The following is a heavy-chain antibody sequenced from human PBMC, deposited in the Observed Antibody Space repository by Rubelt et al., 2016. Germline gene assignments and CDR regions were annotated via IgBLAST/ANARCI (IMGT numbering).Heavy chain of an antibody. CDR1: GFTFSSYA. CDR2: ISGSGGST. D-gene: IGHD2-21*02. CDR3: AKDGPVTNSYYFDY. Sequence: EVQLLESGGGLVQPGGSLRLSCAASGFTFSSYAMRWVRQAPGKGLEWVSTISGSGGSTYYADSVKGRFTISRDNSKNTLYLQMNSLRADDTAVYYCAKDGPVTNSYYFDYWGQGTLVTVSS. J-gene: IGHJ4*02. V-gene: IGHV3-23*01.